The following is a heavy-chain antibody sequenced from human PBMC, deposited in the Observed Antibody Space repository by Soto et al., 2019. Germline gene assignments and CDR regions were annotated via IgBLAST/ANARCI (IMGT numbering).Heavy chain of an antibody. D-gene: IGHD1-1*01. CDR3: GRHSTPLENNLFHP. Sequence: QLQLQESGPGLVTPSETLSLTCTVSGASISNTDYSWGWVRRPPGRGLEWVGTFYYSGSTYYNPVLKSRVTVAVDPSKQQVLPKFTSVTAADTAVYYCGRHSTPLENNLFHPWGQGTLVTVSP. CDR2: FYYSGST. V-gene: IGHV4-39*01. CDR1: GASISNTDYS. J-gene: IGHJ5*02.